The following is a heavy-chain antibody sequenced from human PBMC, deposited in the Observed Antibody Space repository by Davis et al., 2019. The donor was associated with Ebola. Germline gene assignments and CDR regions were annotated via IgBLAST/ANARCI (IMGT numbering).Heavy chain of an antibody. CDR1: GYTFTSYG. J-gene: IGHJ4*02. Sequence: ASVKVSCKASGYTFTSYGISWVRQAPGQGLEWMGIINPSGGSTSYAQKFQGRVTMTRDTSTSTVYMELSSLRSEDTAVYYCARETYYYDSSGYYYPDYWGQGTLVTVSS. CDR2: INPSGGST. V-gene: IGHV1-46*01. D-gene: IGHD3-22*01. CDR3: ARETYYYDSSGYYYPDY.